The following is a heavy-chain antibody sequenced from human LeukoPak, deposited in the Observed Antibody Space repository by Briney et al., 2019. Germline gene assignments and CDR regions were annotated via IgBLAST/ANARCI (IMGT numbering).Heavy chain of an antibody. CDR1: GFTFSSYG. D-gene: IGHD3-22*01. Sequence: GGSLRLSCAASGFTFSSYGMHWVRQAPGKGLEWVAVIWYDGSNKYYADSVKGRFTISRDNSKNTLYLQMNSLRAEDTAVYYCARVRRMYYYDSSGFDAFDIWGLGTMVTVSS. J-gene: IGHJ3*02. CDR3: ARVRRMYYYDSSGFDAFDI. V-gene: IGHV3-33*01. CDR2: IWYDGSNK.